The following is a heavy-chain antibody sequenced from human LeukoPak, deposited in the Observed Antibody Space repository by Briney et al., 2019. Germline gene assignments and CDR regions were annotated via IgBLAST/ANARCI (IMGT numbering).Heavy chain of an antibody. Sequence: PGGSLRLSCAASGFTFRSYAMTWVRQAPGKGLEWVSGTSGSGDATWYADSVKGRFTISRDNSKNTVNLQMNSLRPEDTAVYYCAKCSGSSCFASGAFDYWGQGTLVTVSS. CDR1: GFTFRSYA. CDR3: AKCSGSSCFASGAFDY. CDR2: TSGSGDAT. V-gene: IGHV3-23*01. D-gene: IGHD2-15*01. J-gene: IGHJ4*02.